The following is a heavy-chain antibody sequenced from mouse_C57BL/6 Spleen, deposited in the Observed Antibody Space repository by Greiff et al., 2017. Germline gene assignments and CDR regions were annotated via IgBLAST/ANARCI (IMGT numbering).Heavy chain of an antibody. Sequence: EVKLQESGGGLVKPGGSLKLSCAASGFTFSDYGMHWVRQAPEKGLEWVAYISSGSSTIYYADTVKGRFTISSDNAKNTLFLQMTSLRSEDTAMYYCAREGIYYGSSPFAYWGQGTLVTVSA. CDR3: AREGIYYGSSPFAY. J-gene: IGHJ3*01. CDR2: ISSGSSTI. CDR1: GFTFSDYG. V-gene: IGHV5-17*01. D-gene: IGHD1-1*01.